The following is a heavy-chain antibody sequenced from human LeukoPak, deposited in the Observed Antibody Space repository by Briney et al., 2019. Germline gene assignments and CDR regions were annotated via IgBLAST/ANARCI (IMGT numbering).Heavy chain of an antibody. CDR3: ARVPAPEQQLVFDY. CDR2: IRHDGSNK. D-gene: IGHD6-13*01. Sequence: GGSLRLSCAASGFSFSSYGFHWVRQAPGKGLEWVAVIRHDGSNKYYGDSVKGRFTISRDDSKSTLFLQMNSLRAEDTAVYYCARVPAPEQQLVFDYWGQGTLVTVSS. CDR1: GFSFSSYG. J-gene: IGHJ4*02. V-gene: IGHV3-33*01.